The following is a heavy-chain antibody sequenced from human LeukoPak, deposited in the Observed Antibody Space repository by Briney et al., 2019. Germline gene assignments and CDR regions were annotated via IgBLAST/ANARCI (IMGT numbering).Heavy chain of an antibody. Sequence: GASVKVSFKASGGTFSSYAISWVRQAPGQGREWMGRIIPILGIANYAQKFQGRVKINADKSTSTAYMEMSSLRSEDTAVYYCARAHTYYSDSSGYDAIDFDIWGQGTMVTVSS. D-gene: IGHD3-22*01. V-gene: IGHV1-69*04. CDR1: GGTFSSYA. J-gene: IGHJ3*02. CDR2: IIPILGIA. CDR3: ARAHTYYSDSSGYDAIDFDI.